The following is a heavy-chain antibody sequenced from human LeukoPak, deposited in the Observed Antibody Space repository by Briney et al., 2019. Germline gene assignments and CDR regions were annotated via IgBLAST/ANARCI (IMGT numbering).Heavy chain of an antibody. V-gene: IGHV3-74*01. CDR2: INSDGSST. CDR3: AKRGCSSTSCYDLDY. Sequence: GGSLRLSCAASGFTFSSYWMHWVRQAPGKGLVWVSRINSDGSSTSYADSVQGRFTISRDNSKNTLYLQMNSLRAEDTAVYYCAKRGCSSTSCYDLDYWGQGTLVTVSS. J-gene: IGHJ4*02. CDR1: GFTFSSYW. D-gene: IGHD2-2*01.